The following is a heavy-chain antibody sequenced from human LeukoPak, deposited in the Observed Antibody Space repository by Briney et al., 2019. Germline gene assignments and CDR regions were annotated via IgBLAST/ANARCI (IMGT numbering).Heavy chain of an antibody. CDR2: ISGSGGST. Sequence: GGSLRLSCAASGFTFSSYAMSWVRQAPGKGLEWVSAISGSGGSTYYADSVKGRFTISRDNSKNTLYLQMNSLRAEDTGVYYCANLAFNYYGAGSYYNEVDYWGQGTLVTVSS. CDR3: ANLAFNYYGAGSYYNEVDY. D-gene: IGHD3-10*01. V-gene: IGHV3-23*01. J-gene: IGHJ4*02. CDR1: GFTFSSYA.